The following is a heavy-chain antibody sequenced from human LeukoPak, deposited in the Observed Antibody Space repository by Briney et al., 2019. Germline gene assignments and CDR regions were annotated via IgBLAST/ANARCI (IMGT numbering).Heavy chain of an antibody. D-gene: IGHD3-16*02. J-gene: IGHJ3*01. CDR1: GYTFTGYY. CDR3: ARAGGLGELSLS. Sequence: ASVKVSCKASGYTFTGYYMHWVRQAPGQGLEWMGWINPNSGGTNYAQKFQGRVTMTRDTSISTAYMELSRLRSDDTAVYHCARAGGLGELSLSWGQGTMVTVSS. CDR2: INPNSGGT. V-gene: IGHV1-2*02.